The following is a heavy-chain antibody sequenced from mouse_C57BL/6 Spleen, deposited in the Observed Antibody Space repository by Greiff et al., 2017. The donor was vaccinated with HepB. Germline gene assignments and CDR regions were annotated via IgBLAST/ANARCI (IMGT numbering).Heavy chain of an antibody. CDR1: GYTFTDYY. Sequence: EVQLQQSGPELVKPGASVKISCKASGYTFTDYYMNWVKQSHGKSLEWIGDINPNNGGTSYNQKFKGKATLTVDKSSSTAYMELRSLTSEDSAVYYCAGGYWAWFAYWGQGTLVTVSA. V-gene: IGHV1-26*01. CDR3: AGGYWAWFAY. CDR2: INPNNGGT. J-gene: IGHJ3*01. D-gene: IGHD4-1*01.